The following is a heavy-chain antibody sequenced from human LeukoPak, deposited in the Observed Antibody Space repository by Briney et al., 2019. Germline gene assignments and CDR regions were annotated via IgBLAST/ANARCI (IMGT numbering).Heavy chain of an antibody. CDR3: ARDSDPYSGSHLLTNWFDP. CDR1: GFTFSSYA. V-gene: IGHV3-30*04. CDR2: ISYDGSNK. Sequence: GGSLRLSCAASGFTFSSYAMHWVRQAPGKGLEWVAVISYDGSNKYYADSVKGRFTISRDNSKNTLYLQMNSLRAEDTAVYYCARDSDPYSGSHLLTNWFDPWGQGTLVTVSS. J-gene: IGHJ5*02. D-gene: IGHD1-26*01.